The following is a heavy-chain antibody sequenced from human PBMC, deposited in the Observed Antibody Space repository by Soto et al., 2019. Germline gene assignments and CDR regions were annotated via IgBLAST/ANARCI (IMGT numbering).Heavy chain of an antibody. J-gene: IGHJ6*02. CDR2: IYYSGIT. Sequence: QVQLQESGPGLVKPSETLSLTCTVSGGSISSYYWSWIRQPPGKGLEWIGYIYYSGITNYNPSLRSRSTISVDTSKNQFSLNLSSVTAADTAVYYWARYKSTYYYGMDVWGQGTTVTFPS. CDR3: ARYKSTYYYGMDV. CDR1: GGSISSYY. D-gene: IGHD1-20*01. V-gene: IGHV4-59*01.